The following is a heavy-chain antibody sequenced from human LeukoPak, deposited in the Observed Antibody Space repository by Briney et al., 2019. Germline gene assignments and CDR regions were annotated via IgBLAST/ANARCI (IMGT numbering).Heavy chain of an antibody. V-gene: IGHV1-69*13. D-gene: IGHD3-22*01. Sequence: WASVKVSCKASGGTFSSYAISWVRQAPGQGLEGMGGIIPIFGTANYAQKFQGRVTITADESTSTAYMELSSLRSEDTAVYYCARDFWDDSSGYYYWFDPWGQGTLVTVSS. J-gene: IGHJ5*02. CDR2: IIPIFGTA. CDR1: GGTFSSYA. CDR3: ARDFWDDSSGYYYWFDP.